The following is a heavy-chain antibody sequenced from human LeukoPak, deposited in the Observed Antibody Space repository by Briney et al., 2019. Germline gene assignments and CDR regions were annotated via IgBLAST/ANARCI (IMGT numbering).Heavy chain of an antibody. D-gene: IGHD4-17*01. J-gene: IGHJ4*02. CDR1: GGSFSGYY. CDR3: ARDSTVTRKIDY. CDR2: INHSGST. Sequence: SETLSLTCAVYGGSFSGYYWSWIRQPPGKGLEWIGEINHSGSTNYNPSLKSRVTISVDTSKNQFSLKLSSMTAADTAVYYCARDSTVTRKIDYWGQGTLVTVSS. V-gene: IGHV4-34*01.